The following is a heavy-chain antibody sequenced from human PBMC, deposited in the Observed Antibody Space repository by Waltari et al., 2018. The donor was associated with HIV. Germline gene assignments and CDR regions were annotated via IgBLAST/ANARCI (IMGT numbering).Heavy chain of an antibody. CDR1: GFSLSNPRVG. Sequence: QVTLKESGPVLVKPTEPLTLTCTVSGFSLSNPRVGVTWIRQPPGKTLEWLAHIFSSDEKSYRTSLKNRLTISKDTSKNQVVLTMPNMDPMDTATYYCARFRDENDSRDPWGQGTLVTVSS. D-gene: IGHD2-15*01. CDR3: ARFRDENDSRDP. V-gene: IGHV2-26*01. CDR2: IFSSDEK. J-gene: IGHJ5*02.